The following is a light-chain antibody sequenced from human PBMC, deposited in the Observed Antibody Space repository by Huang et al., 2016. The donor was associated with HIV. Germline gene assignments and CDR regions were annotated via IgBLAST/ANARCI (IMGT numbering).Light chain of an antibody. J-gene: IGKJ4*01. V-gene: IGKV2-30*01. CDR3: MQGAQGRT. CDR1: QSLGNTY. CDR2: QVS. Sequence: DVVMTQSPLFLPVTLGQPASISCRSSQSLGNTYVQWFHQRPGQSPRRLIYQVSNRDSGVPDRFSGSGAGTDFTLRISRVEAEDVGIYYCMQGAQGRTFGGGTKVEIK.